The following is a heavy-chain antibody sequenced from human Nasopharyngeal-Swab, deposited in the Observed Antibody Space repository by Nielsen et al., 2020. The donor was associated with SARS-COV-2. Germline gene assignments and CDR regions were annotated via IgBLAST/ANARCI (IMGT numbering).Heavy chain of an antibody. J-gene: IGHJ6*02. Sequence: GESLKISCAASGFTFSSYAMHWVRQAPGKGLEWVAVIWYDGSNKYYADSVKGRFTISRDNSKNTLYLQMNSLRAEDTAVYYCARDWGRVRMGSVDYGMDVWGQGTTVTVSS. CDR1: GFTFSSYA. D-gene: IGHD3-16*01. CDR2: IWYDGSNK. CDR3: ARDWGRVRMGSVDYGMDV. V-gene: IGHV3-33*08.